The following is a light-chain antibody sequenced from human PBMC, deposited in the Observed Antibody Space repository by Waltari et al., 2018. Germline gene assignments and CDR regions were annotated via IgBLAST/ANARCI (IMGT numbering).Light chain of an antibody. CDR2: WAS. CDR3: QQYYTTPCT. V-gene: IGKV4-1*01. CDR1: PSVLSSTNSNNY. J-gene: IGKJ2*02. Sequence: DLVLNQSPDSLALSLGEEAHTSLRSSPSVLSSTNSNNYLAWYQQRPGQPPKLLFYWASTRVSGVPDRFDGSGSGTDFTLTISSLQAEDLAVYYCQQYYTTPCTFGQGTRLEIK.